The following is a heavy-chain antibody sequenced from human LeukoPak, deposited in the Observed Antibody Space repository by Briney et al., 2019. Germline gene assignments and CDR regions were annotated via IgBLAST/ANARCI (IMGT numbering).Heavy chain of an antibody. Sequence: SETLSLPCNVSGGSISSYDWSWIRQPAGKGLVWLGRIYTSGYTIYNPSLKSRVTMSVDTSKTHFSLKLSSVTAADTAVYYCARVWFGEVTGWFDPWGQGTLVTVSS. CDR1: GGSISSYD. CDR2: IYTSGYT. V-gene: IGHV4-4*07. CDR3: ARVWFGEVTGWFDP. J-gene: IGHJ5*02. D-gene: IGHD3-10*01.